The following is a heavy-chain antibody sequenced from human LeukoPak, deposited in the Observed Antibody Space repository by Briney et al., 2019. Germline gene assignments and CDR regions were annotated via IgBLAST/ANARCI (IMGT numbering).Heavy chain of an antibody. J-gene: IGHJ6*02. CDR1: GGSISSGDYY. CDR3: ARAIVVPAAILSYYYYGMDV. CDR2: IYYSGST. D-gene: IGHD2-2*01. V-gene: IGHV4-30-4*01. Sequence: SETLSLTCTVSGGSISSGDYYWSWIRQPPGKGLEWIGYIYYSGSTYYNPSLKSRVTISVDTSKNQFSLKLSSVTAADTVVYYCARAIVVPAAILSYYYYGMDVWGQGTTVTVSS.